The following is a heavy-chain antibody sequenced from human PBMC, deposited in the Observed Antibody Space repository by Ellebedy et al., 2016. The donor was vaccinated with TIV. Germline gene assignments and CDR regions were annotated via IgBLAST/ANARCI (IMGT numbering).Heavy chain of an antibody. V-gene: IGHV3-7*03. CDR1: GFTFGTSW. CDR2: IKPDGSEE. J-gene: IGHJ4*02. CDR3: ATHRTWSHDY. Sequence: PGGSLRLSCAASGFTFGTSWMAWVRQAPGKGLEWVANIKPDGSEEYYVDSVKGRFTISRDNAKNSLYLQSNSPRGDDTAVYYCATHRTWSHDYWGQGTLVIVSS. D-gene: IGHD1-7*01.